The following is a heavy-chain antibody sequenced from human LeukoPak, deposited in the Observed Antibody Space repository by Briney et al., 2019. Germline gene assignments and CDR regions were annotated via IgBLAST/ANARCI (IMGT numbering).Heavy chain of an antibody. V-gene: IGHV3-23*01. CDR1: GFIFSSYW. D-gene: IGHD3-16*01. CDR3: AKGGWGTVLDY. Sequence: GGSLRLSCAVSGFIFSSYWMNWVRQAPGKGLEWVSTISGSGDSTYYSDSVKGRFTISRDNSENTLYLQLNSLRAEDTAVYYCAKGGWGTVLDYWGQGTLVTVSP. J-gene: IGHJ4*02. CDR2: ISGSGDST.